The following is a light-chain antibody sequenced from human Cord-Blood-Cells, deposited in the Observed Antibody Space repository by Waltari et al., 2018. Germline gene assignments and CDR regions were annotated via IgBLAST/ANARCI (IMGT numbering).Light chain of an antibody. CDR3: QQYDNLPIT. V-gene: IGKV1-33*01. CDR2: DAS. CDR1: QDISNY. Sequence: DIQMTQSPSSLSPSVGDRVTITCQASQDISNYLNWYQQKPGKAPKLLIYDASNLETGVPARFSGSGSGTDITFTISSLQPEDIATYYCQQYDNLPITFGQGTRLEIK. J-gene: IGKJ5*01.